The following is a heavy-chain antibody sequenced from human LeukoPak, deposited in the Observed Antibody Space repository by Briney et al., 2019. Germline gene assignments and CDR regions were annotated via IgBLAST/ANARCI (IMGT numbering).Heavy chain of an antibody. CDR1: GGSISSGGYC. V-gene: IGHV4-31*01. J-gene: IGHJ5*01. CDR2: VYYSGST. CDR3: VRSRGGRGFWFDS. D-gene: IGHD2-15*01. Sequence: SATLSLTCTVSGGSISSGGYCWSWIRQQPGKGLGWIEYVYYSGSTYYNPSLMSLATISVDTSKNLFSLKLSALTAAETAGYCCVRSRGGRGFWFDSWGQGTLVTVSS.